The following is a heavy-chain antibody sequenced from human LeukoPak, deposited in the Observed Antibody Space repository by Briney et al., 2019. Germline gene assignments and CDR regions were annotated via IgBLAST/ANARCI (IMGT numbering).Heavy chain of an antibody. D-gene: IGHD1-14*01. Sequence: SGGSLRLSCTASEFTFSSYNMNWVRQAPGKGLEWVSSISSSSNYIYYADSVKGRFTISRDNAKNSLFLQMNSLSVEDTAVYYCARGYYYGLDVWGKGTTVTVSS. CDR3: ARGYYYGLDV. CDR2: ISSSSNYI. J-gene: IGHJ6*04. V-gene: IGHV3-21*01. CDR1: EFTFSSYN.